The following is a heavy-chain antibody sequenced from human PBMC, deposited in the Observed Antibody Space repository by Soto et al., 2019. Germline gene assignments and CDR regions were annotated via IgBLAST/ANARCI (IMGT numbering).Heavy chain of an antibody. CDR2: IIPILGIA. Sequence: SVKVSCKASGYTFTSYYMHWVRQAPGQGLEWMGRIIPILGIANYAQKFQGRVTITADKSTSTAYMELSSLRSEDTAVYYCASHVGNVYDHWLDTWGQGTLVTVS. J-gene: IGHJ5*02. V-gene: IGHV1-69*02. D-gene: IGHD3-22*01. CDR3: ASHVGNVYDHWLDT. CDR1: GYTFTSYY.